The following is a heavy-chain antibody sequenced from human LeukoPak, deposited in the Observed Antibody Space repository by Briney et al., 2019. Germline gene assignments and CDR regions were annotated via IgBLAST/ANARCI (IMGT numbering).Heavy chain of an antibody. CDR2: IFWDDEK. CDR3: PLTDWARAPGAIDS. D-gene: IGHD3-9*01. Sequence: VSGPTLVKPTQTLTLTCTFSGFSLNTEGVGVGWIRQPPGKALEWLALIFWDDEKRYSPSLNSEFTITKDTSKNEVVLTMTNMALVDTATYYCPLTDWARAPGAIDSWGKGILVIVSS. J-gene: IGHJ4*02. CDR1: GFSLNTEGVG. V-gene: IGHV2-5*02.